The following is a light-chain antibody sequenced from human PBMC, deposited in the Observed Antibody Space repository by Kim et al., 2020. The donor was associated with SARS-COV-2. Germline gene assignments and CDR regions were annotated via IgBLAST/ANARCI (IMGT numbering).Light chain of an antibody. CDR2: TNN. CDR3: AAWDDGPDGYVV. J-gene: IGLJ2*01. CDR1: TSNIETNT. V-gene: IGLV1-44*01. Sequence: QSVLTQPPSVSGTPGQRVSISCSGSTSNIETNTVNWYQQLPGAAPKLLIHTNNQRPSGVPDRFSGSRFGTSASLTISGLQSEDEADYFCAAWDDGPDGYVVFGGGTQLTVL.